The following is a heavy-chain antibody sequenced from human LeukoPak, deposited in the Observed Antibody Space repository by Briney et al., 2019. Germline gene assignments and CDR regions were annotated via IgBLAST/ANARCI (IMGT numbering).Heavy chain of an antibody. CDR3: ARRTYYYGSGDWD. Sequence: PSETLSLTCTVSGGSISSGGYYWSWIRQHPGKGLEWIGYIYYGGSTYYNPSLKSRVTISVDTSKNQFSLKLSSVTAADTAVYYCARRTYYYGSGDWDWGQGTLVTVSS. CDR2: IYYGGST. J-gene: IGHJ4*02. CDR1: GGSISSGGYY. D-gene: IGHD3-10*01. V-gene: IGHV4-31*03.